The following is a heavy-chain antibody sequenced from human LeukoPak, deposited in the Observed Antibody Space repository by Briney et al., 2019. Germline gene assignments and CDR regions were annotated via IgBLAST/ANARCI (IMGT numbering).Heavy chain of an antibody. V-gene: IGHV4-31*03. CDR1: GGSISSGGYY. CDR3: ARVVDDSSGYYYYYGMDV. J-gene: IGHJ6*02. CDR2: IYYSGST. D-gene: IGHD3-22*01. Sequence: SETLSLTCTVSGGSISSGGYYWSWIRQHPGKGLEWIGYIYYSGSTYYNPSLKSRVTISVDTSKNQFSLKLSSVTAADTAVYYCARVVDDSSGYYYYYGMDVWGQGTTVTVSS.